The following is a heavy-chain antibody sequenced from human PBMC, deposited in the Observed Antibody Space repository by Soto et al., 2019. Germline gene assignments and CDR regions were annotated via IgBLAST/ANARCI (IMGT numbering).Heavy chain of an antibody. D-gene: IGHD6-13*01. CDR3: XXXXXXXXDSQHQSDAFDI. CDR2: IHYDDGRT. V-gene: IGHV3-74*01. CDR1: GFMFSSHW. Sequence: EVQLVESGGGLVRPGGSLRLSCAASGFMFSSHWMHWXXXXXXXXXEWVSRIHYDDGRTDYADSVKGRFTISRDNXXXXXXXXXXXXXXXXXXXXXXXXXXXXXXDSQHQSDAFDIWGQGTRVTVSS. J-gene: IGHJ3*02.